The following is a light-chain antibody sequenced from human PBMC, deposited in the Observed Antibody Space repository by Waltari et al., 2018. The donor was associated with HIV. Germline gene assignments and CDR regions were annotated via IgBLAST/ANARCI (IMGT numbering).Light chain of an antibody. CDR2: KDT. CDR3: QSTDTAGTVGV. Sequence: SSELTQPPSMSVSPGQTARITCSGDALPTHYAYWYQQKSGRAPVLIIFKDTYRPSGIPERFSGSTSGTTATLTISDVQAGDEADYYCQSTDTAGTVGVFGGGTKLT. CDR1: ALPTHY. J-gene: IGLJ3*02. V-gene: IGLV3-25*03.